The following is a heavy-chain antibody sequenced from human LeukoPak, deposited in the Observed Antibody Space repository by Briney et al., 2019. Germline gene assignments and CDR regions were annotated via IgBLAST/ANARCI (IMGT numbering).Heavy chain of an antibody. CDR3: AAQGGPLSSIAMARHDAFDI. V-gene: IGHV1-69*13. Sequence: ASVKVSCEASGGTFSSYAISWVRQAPGQGLEWMGGIIPIFGTANYAQKFQGRVTITADESTSTAYMELSSLRSEDTAVYYCAAQGGPLSSIAMARHDAFDIWGQGTMVTVSS. J-gene: IGHJ3*02. CDR2: IIPIFGTA. D-gene: IGHD5-18*01. CDR1: GGTFSSYA.